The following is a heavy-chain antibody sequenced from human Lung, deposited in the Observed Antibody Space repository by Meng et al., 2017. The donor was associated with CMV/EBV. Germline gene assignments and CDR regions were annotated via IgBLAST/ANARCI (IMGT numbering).Heavy chain of an antibody. V-gene: IGHV1-18*01. D-gene: IGHD1-26*01. CDR3: VRVRGQWELGDLYDI. J-gene: IGHJ3*02. Sequence: ASVXVSCKASGYTFTNYGLSWVRQAPGQGLEWMGWIRAYTVNTNYAQKFQGRVTMTADRFPDTAYMELRSLRSDDTAVYYCVRVRGQWELGDLYDIWGQGXMVTVSS. CDR2: IRAYTVNT. CDR1: GYTFTNYG.